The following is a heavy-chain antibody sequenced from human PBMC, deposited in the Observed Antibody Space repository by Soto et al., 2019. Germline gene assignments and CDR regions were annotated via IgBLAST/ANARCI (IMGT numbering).Heavy chain of an antibody. V-gene: IGHV3-9*01. Sequence: EVQLVESGGGLVQPGRSLRLSCAASGFTFDDYAMHWVRQAPGRGLEWVSGISWNSGSIGYADSVKGRFTISRDNAKNSLYLQMNSLRAEDTALYYCAKSRGQGLVDYYYYGMDVWGQGTTVTVSS. D-gene: IGHD6-19*01. CDR1: GFTFDDYA. CDR2: ISWNSGSI. CDR3: AKSRGQGLVDYYYYGMDV. J-gene: IGHJ6*02.